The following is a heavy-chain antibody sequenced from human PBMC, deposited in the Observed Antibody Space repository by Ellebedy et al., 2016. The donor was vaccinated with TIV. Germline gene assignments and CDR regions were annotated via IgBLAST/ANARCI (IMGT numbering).Heavy chain of an antibody. CDR3: AKRLWSGHFGGPFDY. CDR1: GFTFSSYA. Sequence: GESLKISCAASGFTFSSYAMNWFRQAPGKGLEWVSAISGSDDSPYYSDSVKGRFTISRDNSKNTLYLQLDSLGAEDTAVYYCAKRLWSGHFGGPFDYWGQGTLVTVSS. CDR2: ISGSDDSP. V-gene: IGHV3-23*01. D-gene: IGHD3-3*01. J-gene: IGHJ4*02.